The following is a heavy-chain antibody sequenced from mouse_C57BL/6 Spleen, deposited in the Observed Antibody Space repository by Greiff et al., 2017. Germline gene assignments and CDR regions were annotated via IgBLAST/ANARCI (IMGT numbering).Heavy chain of an antibody. J-gene: IGHJ2*01. V-gene: IGHV1-76*01. CDR1: GYTFTDYY. CDR2: IYPGSGNT. CDR3: ARSGKEEGFDY. Sequence: QVQLQQSGAELVRPGASVKLSCKASGYTFTDYYINWVKQRPGQGLEWIARIYPGSGNTYYNEKFKGKATLTAEKSSSTAYLQLSSLTSEDSAVYFCARSGKEEGFDYWGQGTTLTVSS. D-gene: IGHD4-1*01.